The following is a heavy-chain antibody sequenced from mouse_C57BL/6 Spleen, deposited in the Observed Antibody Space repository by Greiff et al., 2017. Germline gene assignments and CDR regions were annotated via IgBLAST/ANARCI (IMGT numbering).Heavy chain of an antibody. V-gene: IGHV1-69*01. D-gene: IGHD1-1*01. CDR1: GYTFTSYW. CDR2: IDPSDSYT. Sequence: VQLQQPGAELVMPGASVKLSCKASGYTFTSYWMHWVKQRPGQGLEWIGEIDPSDSYTNYNQKFKGKSTLTVDKSSSTAYMQLSSLTSEDSAVYYCARAGSERYFDGWGTGTTVTVSS. J-gene: IGHJ1*03. CDR3: ARAGSERYFDG.